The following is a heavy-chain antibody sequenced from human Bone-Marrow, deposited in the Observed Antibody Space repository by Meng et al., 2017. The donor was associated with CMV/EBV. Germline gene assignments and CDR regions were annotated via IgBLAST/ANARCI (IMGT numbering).Heavy chain of an antibody. CDR2: IYYSGST. V-gene: IGHV4-39*07. CDR1: GGSISSSSYY. CDR3: ARGAARGFWSGSEPRDAFDI. J-gene: IGHJ3*02. Sequence: SETLSLTCTVSGGSISSSSYYWGWIRQPPGKGLEWIGSIYYSGSTYYNPSLKSRVTISVDTSKNQFSLKLSSVTAADTVVYYCARGAARGFWSGSEPRDAFDIWGQGTMVTVSS. D-gene: IGHD3-3*01.